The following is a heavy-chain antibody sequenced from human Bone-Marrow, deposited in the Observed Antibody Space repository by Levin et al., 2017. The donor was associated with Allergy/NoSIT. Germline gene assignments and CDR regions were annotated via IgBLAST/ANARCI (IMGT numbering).Heavy chain of an antibody. CDR1: GGSISSGGYY. V-gene: IGHV4-31*03. J-gene: IGHJ4*02. D-gene: IGHD3-22*01. Sequence: LRLSCTVSGGSISSGGYYWSWIRQHPGKGLEWIGYIYYSGSTYYNPSLKSRVTISVDTSKNQFSLKLSSVTAADTAVYYCARSLRYYDSSGYSYWGQGTLVTVSS. CDR2: IYYSGST. CDR3: ARSLRYYDSSGYSY.